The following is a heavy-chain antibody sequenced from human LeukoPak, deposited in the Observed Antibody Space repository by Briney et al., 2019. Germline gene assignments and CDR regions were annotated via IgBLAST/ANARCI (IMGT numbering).Heavy chain of an antibody. J-gene: IGHJ4*02. CDR3: ARDRVGAVDY. V-gene: IGHV3-7*01. D-gene: IGHD1-26*01. CDR2: IKLDGSEK. Sequence: QPGGSLRLSCAASGFTFSSYWMSWVRQAPGKGLEWVATIKLDGSEKYYVDSVKGRFTISRDNVRNSLFLQMNSLRTEDTSVYYCARDRVGAVDYWGQGTLVTVSS. CDR1: GFTFSSYW.